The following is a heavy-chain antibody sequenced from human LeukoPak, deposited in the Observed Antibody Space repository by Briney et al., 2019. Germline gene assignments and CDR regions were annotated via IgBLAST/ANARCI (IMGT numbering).Heavy chain of an antibody. Sequence: GGSLRLSCAASGFTFSDYYMSWIRQAPGKGLEWVSYISSSGSTIYYADSVKGRFTISRDNAKNSLFLQMNSLRAEDTAVYYCARDLGYCSGGSCYPYSMDVWGQGTTVTVSS. J-gene: IGHJ6*02. V-gene: IGHV3-11*01. D-gene: IGHD2-15*01. CDR1: GFTFSDYY. CDR3: ARDLGYCSGGSCYPYSMDV. CDR2: ISSSGSTI.